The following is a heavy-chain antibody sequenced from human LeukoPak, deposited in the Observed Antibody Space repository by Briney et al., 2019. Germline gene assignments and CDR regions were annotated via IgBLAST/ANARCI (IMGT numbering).Heavy chain of an antibody. Sequence: GGSLRLSCAASGFTFSSYAMSWVRQAPGKGLGWVSAISGSGGNTYYADSVKGRFTISRDNSKNTLYLQMNSLRAEDTAVYYCAKVGRSSSRSLMYNWFDPWGQGTLVTVSS. J-gene: IGHJ5*02. CDR1: GFTFSSYA. D-gene: IGHD6-13*01. CDR3: AKVGRSSSRSLMYNWFDP. V-gene: IGHV3-23*01. CDR2: ISGSGGNT.